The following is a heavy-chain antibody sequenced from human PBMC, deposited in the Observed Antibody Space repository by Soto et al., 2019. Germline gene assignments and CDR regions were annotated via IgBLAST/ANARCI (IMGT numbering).Heavy chain of an antibody. Sequence: QVQLVESGGGVVQPGRSLRLSCAASGFTFSSYGMHWVRQAPGKGLEWVAVISYDGSNKYYADSVKGRFTISRDNSKNTLYLQMNSLRAEDTAVYYCAKDDKAWEMATEFDYWCQGTLVTVSS. D-gene: IGHD5-12*01. J-gene: IGHJ4*02. V-gene: IGHV3-30*18. CDR3: AKDDKAWEMATEFDY. CDR1: GFTFSSYG. CDR2: ISYDGSNK.